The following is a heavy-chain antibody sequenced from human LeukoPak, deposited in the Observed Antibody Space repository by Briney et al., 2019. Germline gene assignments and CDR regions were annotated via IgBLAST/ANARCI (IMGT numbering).Heavy chain of an antibody. V-gene: IGHV1-18*01. Sequence: ASVKVSCKVSGYTFTSYGLSCVRHAPGQGLEGVVGISAYNGDTNYTQKVQGRVLMTTDKSTSTVYMGLRSLRSDDTAVYCCARGYSSGSYYNVHFDYWGQGTLVTVPS. J-gene: IGHJ4*02. CDR3: ARGYSSGSYYNVHFDY. CDR2: ISAYNGDT. D-gene: IGHD3-10*01. CDR1: GYTFTSYG.